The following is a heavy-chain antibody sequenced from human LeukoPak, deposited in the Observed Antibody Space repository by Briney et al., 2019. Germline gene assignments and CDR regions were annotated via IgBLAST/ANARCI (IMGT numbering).Heavy chain of an antibody. V-gene: IGHV3-23*01. CDR1: GFTFSSYA. CDR3: AKHLNPYPYGDYYFDY. Sequence: PGGSLRLSCAASGFTFSSYAMSWVRQAPGKGLEWVSAISGSGGSTYYADSVKGRFTISRDNSKNTLYLQMNSLRAEDTAVYYCAKHLNPYPYGDYYFDYWGQGTLVTVSS. CDR2: ISGSGGST. J-gene: IGHJ4*02. D-gene: IGHD4-17*01.